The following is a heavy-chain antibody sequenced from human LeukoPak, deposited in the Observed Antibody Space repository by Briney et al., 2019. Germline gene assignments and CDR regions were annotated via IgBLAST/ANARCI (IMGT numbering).Heavy chain of an antibody. J-gene: IGHJ5*02. CDR2: KRYDVSKK. CDR1: GFTFSIYG. Sequence: HPGGSLRLSCAASGFTFSIYGMHWVCQAPDKGLECVAFKRYDVSKKYYADSVNGRFTISRDNSKNPLYLRMNSLRAEDTAVYYCASRPPYSSSSENWFDPWGQGTLVTVSS. CDR3: ASRPPYSSSSENWFDP. V-gene: IGHV3-30*02. D-gene: IGHD6-6*01.